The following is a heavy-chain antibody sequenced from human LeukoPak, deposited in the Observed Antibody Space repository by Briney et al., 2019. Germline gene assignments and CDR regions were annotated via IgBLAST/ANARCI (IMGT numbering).Heavy chain of an antibody. CDR1: GFTFSSYA. Sequence: PGGSLRLSCAASGFTFSSYAMSWVRQAPGEGLEWVSAISDSGTGTYYADSVKGRFTISRDNSKNTLYMQMNSLRAEDTAAYYCAKAPTNIWFGENLDFRGQGTLVTVSS. D-gene: IGHD3-10*01. CDR2: ISDSGTGT. CDR3: AKAPTNIWFGENLDF. V-gene: IGHV3-23*01. J-gene: IGHJ4*02.